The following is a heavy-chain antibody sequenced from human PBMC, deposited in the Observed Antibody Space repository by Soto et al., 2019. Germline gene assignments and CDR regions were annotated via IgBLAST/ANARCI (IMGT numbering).Heavy chain of an antibody. CDR1: GFTFSSYG. Sequence: QVQLVESGGGVVQPGRSLRLSCAASGFTFSSYGMHWVRQAPGKGLEWVAVIWYDGSNKYYADSVKGRFTISRDNSKNTLYLQMNSLRAEDTAVYYCAREWSDDYGDFSNWFDPWGQGTLVTVSS. CDR3: AREWSDDYGDFSNWFDP. V-gene: IGHV3-33*01. J-gene: IGHJ5*02. CDR2: IWYDGSNK. D-gene: IGHD4-17*01.